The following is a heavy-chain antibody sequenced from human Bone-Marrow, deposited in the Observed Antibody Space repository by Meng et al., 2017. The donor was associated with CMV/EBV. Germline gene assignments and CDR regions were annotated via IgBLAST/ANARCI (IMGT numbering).Heavy chain of an antibody. J-gene: IGHJ6*01. CDR3: AKEGGTSASPVYFYYGLDV. V-gene: IGHV3-30*02. CDR2: IDYEGLET. D-gene: IGHD3-16*01. CDR1: GFKFSSFG. Sequence: GESLKISCAASGFKFSSFGMHWVRQAPGKGLEWVASIDYEGLETHYIDSVKGRFTVSRDNSKNTVFLQMNRLTPADTSVYYCAKEGGTSASPVYFYYGLDVWGRGNTVNFAS.